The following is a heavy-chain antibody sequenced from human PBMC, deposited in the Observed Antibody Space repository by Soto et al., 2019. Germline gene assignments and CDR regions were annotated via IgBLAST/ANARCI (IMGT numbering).Heavy chain of an antibody. Sequence: GESLKISCKGSGYSFTSYWIGWVRQMPGKGLEWMGIIYPGDSDTRYSPSFQGQVTISADKSISTAYLQWSSLKASDTAMYYCARLYEEGYQLLYAFDIWGQGTMVTVSS. J-gene: IGHJ3*02. CDR2: IYPGDSDT. CDR1: GYSFTSYW. D-gene: IGHD2-2*01. CDR3: ARLYEEGYQLLYAFDI. V-gene: IGHV5-51*01.